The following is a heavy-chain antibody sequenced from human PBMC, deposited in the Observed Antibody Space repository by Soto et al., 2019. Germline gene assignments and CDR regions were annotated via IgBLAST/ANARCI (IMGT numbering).Heavy chain of an antibody. CDR1: GFTFNSYG. CDR2: IWFDGSNK. Sequence: GGSLRLSCAASGFTFNSYGMHWVRQAPGKGLEWVAVIWFDGSNKYYGDSVKGRFTISRDNSKNTLHLQMNSLRAEDTAVYYCAKVVYYYDSSGYFDYWGQGTLVTVSS. D-gene: IGHD3-22*01. V-gene: IGHV3-33*06. CDR3: AKVVYYYDSSGYFDY. J-gene: IGHJ4*02.